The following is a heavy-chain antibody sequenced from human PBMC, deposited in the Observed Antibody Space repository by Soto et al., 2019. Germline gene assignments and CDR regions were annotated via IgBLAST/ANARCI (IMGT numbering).Heavy chain of an antibody. CDR3: ARVAGVAYCGGDCYHFDY. CDR1: GDSFSSDAYY. D-gene: IGHD2-21*02. V-gene: IGHV4-30-4*01. Sequence: PSETLSLTCTVSGDSFSSDAYYWSWIRQPPGKGLEWIGYISYRVDTYYSPSLKSRVTMSIDTTKNQFSLNVSSVTAADTAVYYCARVAGVAYCGGDCYHFDYWGQGTLVTVSS. J-gene: IGHJ4*02. CDR2: ISYRVDT.